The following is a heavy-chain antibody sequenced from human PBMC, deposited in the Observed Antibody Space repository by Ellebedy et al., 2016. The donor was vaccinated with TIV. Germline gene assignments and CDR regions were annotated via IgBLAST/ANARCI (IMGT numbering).Heavy chain of an antibody. CDR3: AKCMDMAGVVPAAIDY. V-gene: IGHV3-23*01. D-gene: IGHD2-2*01. Sequence: GESLKISCAASGFTFSSYAMSWVRQAPGKGLEWVSAISGSGGSTYYADSVKGRFTISRDNSKNTLYLQMNSLRAEDTAVYYCAKCMDMAGVVPAAIDYWGQGTLVTVSS. CDR1: GFTFSSYA. CDR2: ISGSGGST. J-gene: IGHJ4*02.